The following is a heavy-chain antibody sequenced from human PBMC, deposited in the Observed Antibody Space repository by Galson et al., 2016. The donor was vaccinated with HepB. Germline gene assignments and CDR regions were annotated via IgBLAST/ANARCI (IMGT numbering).Heavy chain of an antibody. J-gene: IGHJ6*02. CDR2: IWHDGSNK. D-gene: IGHD6-19*01. Sequence: SLRLSCAASGFSFNSYGMHWVRQAPDKGLEWVAFIWHDGSNKYYADSVKGRFTISRDNSKNTLYLQMNSLRAEDTAVYHCAKDPSSGWYKYYHGTDVWGQGTTVTVSS. CDR1: GFSFNSYG. CDR3: AKDPSSGWYKYYHGTDV. V-gene: IGHV3-33*06.